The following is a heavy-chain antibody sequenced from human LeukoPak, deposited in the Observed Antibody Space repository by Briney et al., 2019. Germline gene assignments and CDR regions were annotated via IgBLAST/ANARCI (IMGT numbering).Heavy chain of an antibody. CDR3: ATVYGSGSYPY. D-gene: IGHD3-10*01. Sequence: GGSLRLSCAASGFTFSSYSMNWVRQAPGKWLEWVSSISSSSSYIYYADSVKGRLTISRDNDKNSLYLQMNSLRAEDTAVYYCATVYGSGSYPYWGQGTLVTVSS. V-gene: IGHV3-21*01. CDR1: GFTFSSYS. J-gene: IGHJ4*02. CDR2: ISSSSSYI.